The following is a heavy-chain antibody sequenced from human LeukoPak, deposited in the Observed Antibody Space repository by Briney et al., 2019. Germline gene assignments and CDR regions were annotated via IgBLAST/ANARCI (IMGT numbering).Heavy chain of an antibody. V-gene: IGHV1-46*01. CDR3: AAIDYSSSFSY. J-gene: IGHJ4*02. CDR1: GYTFTSYY. CDR2: VNPSGGST. D-gene: IGHD6-13*01. Sequence: ASVKVSCKASGYTFTSYYMHWVRQAPGQGVEWMGIVNPSGGSTSYAQKFQGRVTMTRDMSTSTVYMELSSLRSEDTAVYYCAAIDYSSSFSYWGQGTLVTVSS.